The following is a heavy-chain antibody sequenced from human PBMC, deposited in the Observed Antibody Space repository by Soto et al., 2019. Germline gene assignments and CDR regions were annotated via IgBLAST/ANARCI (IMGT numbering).Heavy chain of an antibody. J-gene: IGHJ4*02. CDR1: GGSISSGDYY. Sequence: SETLSLTCTVSGGSISSGDYYWSWIRQPPGKGLEWIGYIYYSGSTYYNPSLKSRVTISVDTSKNQFSLKLSSVTAADTAVYYCATYSSSEYYFDYWGQGTLVTVSS. D-gene: IGHD6-6*01. V-gene: IGHV4-30-4*01. CDR3: ATYSSSEYYFDY. CDR2: IYYSGST.